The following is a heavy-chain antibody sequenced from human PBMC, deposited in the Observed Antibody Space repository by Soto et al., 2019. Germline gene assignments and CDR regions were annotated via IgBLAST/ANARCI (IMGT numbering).Heavy chain of an antibody. J-gene: IGHJ6*02. CDR1: GFTFSSVG. D-gene: IGHD3-3*01. V-gene: IGHV3-33*01. CDR3: ARDASYYSLWTGYYPSRNGMDF. CDR2: IWYDGSKK. Sequence: GGSLRLSCAASGFTFSSVGMHWVRQAPGKGLEWVSLIWYDGSKKSYGDSVKGRFTISRDNSRNTVYLQMNSLRADDTVVYYCARDASYYSLWTGYYPSRNGMDFWGQGTMVTVSS.